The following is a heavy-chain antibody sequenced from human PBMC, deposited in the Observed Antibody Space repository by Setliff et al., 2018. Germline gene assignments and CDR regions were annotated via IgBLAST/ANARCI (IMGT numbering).Heavy chain of an antibody. J-gene: IGHJ4*02. V-gene: IGHV4-61*02. CDR3: ARSDDNAEYSDY. Sequence: PSETLSLTCSVSGCSISSGSYFWNWIRQPAGKGLEWIGRIYTSGSTKYNPSLKSRVTISADTSKNQFSLRLSSVTAADTAMYYCARSDDNAEYSDYWGQGTLVTVSS. CDR1: GCSISSGSYF. CDR2: IYTSGST. D-gene: IGHD1-1*01.